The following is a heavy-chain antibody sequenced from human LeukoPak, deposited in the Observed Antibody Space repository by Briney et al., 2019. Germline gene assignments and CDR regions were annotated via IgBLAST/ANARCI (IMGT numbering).Heavy chain of an antibody. CDR2: INPSGASR. CDR3: ARGAPVVLPSDFGPGYFRL. CDR1: GYTFTSYY. V-gene: IGHV1-46*01. D-gene: IGHD4/OR15-4a*01. J-gene: IGHJ1*01. Sequence: ASVKVSCKASGYTFTSYYMHWLRQAPGHGLEWMGIINPSGASRSYAQKFQGRVTMTTDTSTSTVYMELSSLRSEDTAVYYCARGAPVVLPSDFGPGYFRLWGQGTLVTVSS.